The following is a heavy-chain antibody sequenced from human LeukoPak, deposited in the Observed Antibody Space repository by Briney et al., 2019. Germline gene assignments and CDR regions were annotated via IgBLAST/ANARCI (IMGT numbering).Heavy chain of an antibody. V-gene: IGHV3-74*01. D-gene: IGHD5-24*01. CDR3: AKETSEMTTTHGWFDP. CDR2: INSDGSSI. J-gene: IGHJ5*02. CDR1: GFTFSSHW. Sequence: GGSLRLSCAASGFTFSSHWMHWVRQAPGKGLVWVSRINSDGSSISYADSVKGRFTISRDNAKNTLYLQMNSLRAEDTAVYYCAKETSEMTTTHGWFDPWGQGTPVIVSS.